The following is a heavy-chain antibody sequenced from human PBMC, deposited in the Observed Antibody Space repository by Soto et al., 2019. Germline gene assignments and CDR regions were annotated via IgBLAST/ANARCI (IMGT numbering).Heavy chain of an antibody. Sequence: GGSLRLSCAASGFTFSSYLMHWVRQSPGKGLVWVSRINSDGSSTSYADSVKGRFTISRDNAKNTLYLQMNSLRAEDTAVYYCAREGSYSSGWYRDWGQGTLVTVSS. J-gene: IGHJ4*02. CDR1: GFTFSSYL. D-gene: IGHD6-19*01. V-gene: IGHV3-74*01. CDR3: AREGSYSSGWYRD. CDR2: INSDGSST.